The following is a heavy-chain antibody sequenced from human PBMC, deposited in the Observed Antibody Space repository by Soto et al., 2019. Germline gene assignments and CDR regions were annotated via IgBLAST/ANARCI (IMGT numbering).Heavy chain of an antibody. V-gene: IGHV1-46*03. D-gene: IGHD3-3*01. Sequence: GASVKVSCKASGYTFTSYYMHWVRQAPGQGLEWMGIINPSGGSTSYAQKFQGRVTMTRDTSTSTVYMELSSLRSEDTAVYYCARVGGTLRFLEWLPLDYWGQGTLVTVSS. CDR3: ARVGGTLRFLEWLPLDY. CDR2: INPSGGST. J-gene: IGHJ4*02. CDR1: GYTFTSYY.